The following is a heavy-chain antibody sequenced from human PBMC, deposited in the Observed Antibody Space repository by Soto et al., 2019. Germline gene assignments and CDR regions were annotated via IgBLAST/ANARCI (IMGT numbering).Heavy chain of an antibody. CDR1: GYTFTSYA. Sequence: GASVKVSCKASGYTFTSYAMHWVRQAPGQRLEWMGWINAGNGNTKYSQKFQGRVTITRDTSASTAYMELSSLRSEDTAVYYCATGIGQQLVLVFGVVIKSYYMDVWGKGTTVTVSS. V-gene: IGHV1-3*01. J-gene: IGHJ6*03. CDR2: INAGNGNT. CDR3: ATGIGQQLVLVFGVVIKSYYMDV. D-gene: IGHD3-3*01.